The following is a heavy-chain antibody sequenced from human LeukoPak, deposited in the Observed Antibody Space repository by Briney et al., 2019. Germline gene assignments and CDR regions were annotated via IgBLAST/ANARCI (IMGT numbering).Heavy chain of an antibody. CDR1: GFTFSSYA. CDR3: AKAPMEDTWYIHFDY. CDR2: ITNSGDNT. J-gene: IGHJ4*02. V-gene: IGHV3-23*01. D-gene: IGHD6-13*01. Sequence: GGSLRLSCAASGFTFSSYAMSWIRQAPGKGLEWVSAITNSGDNTYYADSVKGRFTISRDNSKNTLYLQINSLRAEDTAIYYCAKAPMEDTWYIHFDYWGQGTLVTVSS.